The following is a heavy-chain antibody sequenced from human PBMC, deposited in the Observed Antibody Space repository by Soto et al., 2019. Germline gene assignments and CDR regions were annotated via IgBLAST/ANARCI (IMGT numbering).Heavy chain of an antibody. CDR1: GFTFSSYW. D-gene: IGHD1-20*01. CDR3: AREGYNWNDFDY. J-gene: IGHJ4*02. CDR2: INSDGSST. V-gene: IGHV3-74*01. Sequence: GESLKISCAASGFTFSSYWMHWVRQAPGKGLVWVSRINSDGSSTSYADSVKGRFTISRDNAKNTLYLQMNSLRAEDTAVYYCAREGYNWNDFDYWGQGTLVTVSS.